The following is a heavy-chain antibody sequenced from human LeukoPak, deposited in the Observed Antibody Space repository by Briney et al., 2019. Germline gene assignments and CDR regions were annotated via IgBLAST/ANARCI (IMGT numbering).Heavy chain of an antibody. Sequence: PGRSLRLSCAASGFTFSSYVMSWVRQAPGKGLEWVSPISGSGGSTYYADSVKGRFTISRDNSKNTLYLQMSSLRAEDTAVYYCAKGSGASITDFYHGMDVWGQGTTVTVSS. CDR1: GFTFSSYV. J-gene: IGHJ6*02. V-gene: IGHV3-23*01. CDR3: AKGSGASITDFYHGMDV. D-gene: IGHD5-12*01. CDR2: ISGSGGST.